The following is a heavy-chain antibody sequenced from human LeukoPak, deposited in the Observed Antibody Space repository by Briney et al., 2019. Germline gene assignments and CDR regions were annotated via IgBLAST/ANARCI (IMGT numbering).Heavy chain of an antibody. Sequence: GGSLRLSCAASGFTFTTSWMHWFRQAPGQGLVWVSRIESDGTSTTYADSVKGRFTISRDNAKNTLYLQMNRLRAEDTAVYYCARDLYTSIWYRGAFDVWGQGTMVSVSS. D-gene: IGHD6-13*01. CDR2: IESDGTST. CDR1: GFTFTTSW. V-gene: IGHV3-74*01. J-gene: IGHJ3*01. CDR3: ARDLYTSIWYRGAFDV.